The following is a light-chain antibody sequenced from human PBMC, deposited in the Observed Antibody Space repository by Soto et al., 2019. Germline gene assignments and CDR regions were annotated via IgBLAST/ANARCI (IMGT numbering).Light chain of an antibody. Sequence: QSALTQPRSVSGSPGQSVTMSCTGTSSDVGGYNYVSWYQQHPGKAPKLIIYDVSKRPSGVPDRFSGSKSGNTASLTISGLQAEDEADYYCCSYAGSYTYVFGTGTKVTV. CDR2: DVS. CDR3: CSYAGSYTYV. V-gene: IGLV2-11*01. J-gene: IGLJ1*01. CDR1: SSDVGGYNY.